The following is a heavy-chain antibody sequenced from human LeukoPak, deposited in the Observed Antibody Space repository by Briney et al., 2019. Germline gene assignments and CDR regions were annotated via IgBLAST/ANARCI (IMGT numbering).Heavy chain of an antibody. CDR2: IYYSGST. CDR3: ARARGNSIFWIGIGRIRNFDY. D-gene: IGHD3-3*01. CDR1: GGSISSYY. Sequence: SETLPLTCTVSGGSISSYYWSWIRQPPGKGLEWIGYIYYSGSTNYNPSLKSRVTISVDTSKNQFSLKLSSVTAADTAVYYFARARGNSIFWIGIGRIRNFDYGGQGPWSPSPQ. V-gene: IGHV4-59*01. J-gene: IGHJ4*02.